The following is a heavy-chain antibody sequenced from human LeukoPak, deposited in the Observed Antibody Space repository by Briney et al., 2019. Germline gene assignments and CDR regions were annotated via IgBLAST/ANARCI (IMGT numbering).Heavy chain of an antibody. D-gene: IGHD3-22*01. Sequence: GGSLRLSCAASGFTFSSSAMSWVRQAPGKGLEWVSGISGSGGSTYYADSVKGRFTISRDNSKNTLYLQMNSLRAEDTAVYYCAKDFDSSGYYYLSPEYFQHWGQGTLVTVSS. CDR3: AKDFDSSGYYYLSPEYFQH. CDR1: GFTFSSSA. V-gene: IGHV3-23*01. CDR2: ISGSGGST. J-gene: IGHJ1*01.